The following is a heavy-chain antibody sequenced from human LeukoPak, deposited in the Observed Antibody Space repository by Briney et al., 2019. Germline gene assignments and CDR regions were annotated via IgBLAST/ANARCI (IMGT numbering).Heavy chain of an antibody. CDR2: MNPNSGNT. J-gene: IGHJ4*02. V-gene: IGHV1-8*02. CDR3: ARGSGKDTAME. Sequence: ASVKVSCKASGYTFTGYYMHWVRQAPGQGLEWMGWMNPNSGNTGYAQKFQGRVTMTRNTSISTAYMELSSLRSEDTAVYYCARGSGKDTAMEWGQGALVTVSS. CDR1: GYTFTGYY. D-gene: IGHD5-18*01.